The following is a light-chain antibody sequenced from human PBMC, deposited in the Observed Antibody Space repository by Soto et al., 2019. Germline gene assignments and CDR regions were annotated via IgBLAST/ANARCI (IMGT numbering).Light chain of an antibody. Sequence: EIVLTQSPGTLSFSPGERATLTCRASQSVSSNYLAWYQQKPGQAPRLLIYGASSRATGIPDRFSGSGSGTDFTLTISILEPEDFAVYYCQQYGNSPFTFGPGTKVGIK. CDR1: QSVSSNY. CDR3: QQYGNSPFT. V-gene: IGKV3-20*01. J-gene: IGKJ3*01. CDR2: GAS.